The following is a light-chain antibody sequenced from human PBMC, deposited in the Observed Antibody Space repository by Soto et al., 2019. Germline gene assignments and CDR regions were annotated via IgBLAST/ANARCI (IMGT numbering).Light chain of an antibody. J-gene: IGKJ1*01. Sequence: ETVMTQSPATLSVSPGERATLSCRASQSVSSNLAWYQQKPGQSPRLLIYAASTRATGIPARFSGSGSGTDFTLTISSMESEDFAVYYCHQYNNWPPWTFGQGTKVDI. V-gene: IGKV3-15*01. CDR3: HQYNNWPPWT. CDR2: AAS. CDR1: QSVSSN.